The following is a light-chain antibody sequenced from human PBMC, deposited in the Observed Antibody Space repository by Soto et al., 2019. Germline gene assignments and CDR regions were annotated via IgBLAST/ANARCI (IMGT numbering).Light chain of an antibody. Sequence: QSVLTQPPSVSEAPRQRVTISCSGSSSNIGNNAVNWYQQLPGKAPKLLIYYDDLLPSGVSDRFSGSKSGTSASLAISGIQSEDEADYYCAAWDESLNGYVFGTGTKVTV. CDR2: YDD. CDR1: SSNIGNNA. CDR3: AAWDESLNGYV. V-gene: IGLV1-36*01. J-gene: IGLJ1*01.